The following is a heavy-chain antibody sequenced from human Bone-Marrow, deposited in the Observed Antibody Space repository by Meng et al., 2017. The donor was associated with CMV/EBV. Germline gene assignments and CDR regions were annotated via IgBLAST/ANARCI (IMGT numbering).Heavy chain of an antibody. D-gene: IGHD3-16*01. CDR3: ASPAMRASGGAFDY. CDR1: GYTFTGYY. V-gene: IGHV1-2*02. Sequence: ASMKVSCKASGYTFTGYYMNWVRQAPGQGLEWMGWINPNSGDTNYAQKFQGRVTMTRDTSITTAYMELTSLRSDDTAVYYCASPAMRASGGAFDYWGQGTLVTVSS. J-gene: IGHJ4*02. CDR2: INPNSGDT.